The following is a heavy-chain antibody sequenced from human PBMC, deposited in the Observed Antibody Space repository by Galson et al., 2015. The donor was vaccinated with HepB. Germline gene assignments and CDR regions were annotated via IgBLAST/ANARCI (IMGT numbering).Heavy chain of an antibody. CDR3: AKSSGYDSGYYFDY. D-gene: IGHD5-12*01. CDR2: ISGSGGTT. J-gene: IGHJ4*02. Sequence: SLRLSCAASRFTFSSSAMSWVRQAPGKGLEWVSVISGSGGTTYYADSVKGRFTISRDNSKNTLYLQMNSLKAEDTAVYYCAKSSGYDSGYYFDYWGQGTLVTVSS. CDR1: RFTFSSSA. V-gene: IGHV3-23*01.